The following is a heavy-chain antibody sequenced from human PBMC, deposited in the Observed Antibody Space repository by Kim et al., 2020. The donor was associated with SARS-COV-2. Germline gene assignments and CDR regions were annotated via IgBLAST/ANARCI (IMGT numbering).Heavy chain of an antibody. V-gene: IGHV3-15*01. CDR3: TDGAV. CDR2: IKSKTEGGTT. CDR1: GFTFSNAS. D-gene: IGHD3-10*01. J-gene: IGHJ6*02. Sequence: GGSLRLSCAVSGFTFSNASMSWVRQAPGKGLEWVGRIKSKTEGGTTDYTAPVKGRFTISRDDSKNTLYLQMNSLKTEDTAVYYCTDGAVWGQGTTVTVSS.